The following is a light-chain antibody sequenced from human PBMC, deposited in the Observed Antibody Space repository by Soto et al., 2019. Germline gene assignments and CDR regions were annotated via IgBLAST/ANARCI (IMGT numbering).Light chain of an antibody. V-gene: IGKV3-20*01. CDR2: GAS. Sequence: EIVLTQSLGILSLSPGERATLSCRASQTVNSNYLAWYQQRRGQAPRLLIYGASSRATGIPDRFSGSGSGTDFTLTISSLEPEDFAVYFCQQYGRAPRTFGQGTKVEIK. CDR1: QTVNSNY. J-gene: IGKJ1*01. CDR3: QQYGRAPRT.